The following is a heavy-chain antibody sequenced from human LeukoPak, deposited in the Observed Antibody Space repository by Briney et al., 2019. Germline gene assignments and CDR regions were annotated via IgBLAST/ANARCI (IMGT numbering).Heavy chain of an antibody. CDR1: GGSVRSFY. D-gene: IGHD3/OR15-3a*01. Sequence: SETLSLTCSVSGGSVRSFYLSWIRQPAGKGLEWIGRIYTSGSTNYNPSLKSRVTMSVDTSSNHFYLEMRSVTAADTAVYYCARGELFWTHDRYYFDYWGQGTLVTVSS. CDR2: IYTSGST. J-gene: IGHJ4*02. CDR3: ARGELFWTHDRYYFDY. V-gene: IGHV4-4*07.